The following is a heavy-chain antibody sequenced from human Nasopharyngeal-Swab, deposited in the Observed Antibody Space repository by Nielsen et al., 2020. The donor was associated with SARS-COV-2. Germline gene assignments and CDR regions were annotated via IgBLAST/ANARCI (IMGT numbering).Heavy chain of an antibody. CDR2: ISYDGSNK. CDR3: ARDVGYCSSTSCSNWFDP. J-gene: IGHJ5*02. D-gene: IGHD2-2*01. Sequence: LSLTCAVYGGSFSGYYWSWVRQAPGKGLEWVAVISYDGSNKYYADSVKGRFTISRDNSKNTLYLQMNSLRAEDTAVYYCARDVGYCSSTSCSNWFDPWGQGTLVTVSS. CDR1: GGSFSGYY. V-gene: IGHV3-30-3*01.